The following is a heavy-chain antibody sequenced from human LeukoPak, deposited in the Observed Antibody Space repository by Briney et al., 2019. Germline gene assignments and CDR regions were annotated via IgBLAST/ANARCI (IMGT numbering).Heavy chain of an antibody. CDR1: GYTFTSYD. Sequence: ASVKVSCKASGYTFTSYDINWVRQATGQGLEWMGWMNPNSGNTGYAQKFQGRVTITRNTSISTAYMELSSLRSEDTAVYYCAREVDDYGDYGGQYWGQGTLVTVSS. V-gene: IGHV1-8*03. CDR3: AREVDDYGDYGGQY. J-gene: IGHJ4*02. D-gene: IGHD4-17*01. CDR2: MNPNSGNT.